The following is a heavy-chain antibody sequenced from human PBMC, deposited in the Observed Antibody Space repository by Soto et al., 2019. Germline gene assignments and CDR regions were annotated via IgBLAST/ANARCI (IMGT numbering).Heavy chain of an antibody. CDR3: ARQQWLYYYYGMDV. CDR2: ISAYNGNT. D-gene: IGHD6-19*01. J-gene: IGHJ6*02. V-gene: IGHV1-18*01. Sequence: GASVKVSCKASGYTFTSYGISWVRQAPGQGLEWMGWISAYNGNTNYAQKLQGRVTMTTDTSTSTAYMELRSLRSDDTAVYYCARQQWLYYYYGMDVWGQGTXVTVSS. CDR1: GYTFTSYG.